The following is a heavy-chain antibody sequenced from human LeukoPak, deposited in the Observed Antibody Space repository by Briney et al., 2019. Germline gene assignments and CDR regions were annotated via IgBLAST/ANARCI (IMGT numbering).Heavy chain of an antibody. V-gene: IGHV4-39*01. D-gene: IGHD7-27*01. CDR3: AGLLNGGASHWFDP. J-gene: IGHJ5*02. CDR1: GASISNTGYY. Sequence: PSETLSLTCTVSGASISNTGYYWGWIRQPPGKGLEWIGNIYHSGSTYYSPSLKSRVTLSVDTSKNQFSLKLSSVTAADTAAYYCAGLLNGGASHWFDPWGQGTLVTVSS. CDR2: IYHSGST.